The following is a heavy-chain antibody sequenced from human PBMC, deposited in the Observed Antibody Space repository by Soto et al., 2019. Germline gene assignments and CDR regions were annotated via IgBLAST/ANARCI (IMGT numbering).Heavy chain of an antibody. D-gene: IGHD2-2*01. Sequence: GGSLRLSCAASGFTFSSYSMNWVRQAPGKGLEWVSSISSSSSYIYYADSVKGRFTISRDNAKNSLYLQMNSLRAEDTAVYYCARRGGIVVVPAAINYYYGMDVWGQGTTVTVS. CDR2: ISSSSSYI. CDR1: GFTFSSYS. V-gene: IGHV3-21*01. J-gene: IGHJ6*02. CDR3: ARRGGIVVVPAAINYYYGMDV.